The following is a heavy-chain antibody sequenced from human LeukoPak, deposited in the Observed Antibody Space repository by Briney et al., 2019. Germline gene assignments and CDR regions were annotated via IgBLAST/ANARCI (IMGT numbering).Heavy chain of an antibody. V-gene: IGHV4-34*01. D-gene: IGHD2-8*01. CDR3: ASYCTNGVCSTGFDY. CDR2: INHSGST. J-gene: IGHJ4*02. CDR1: GVSFSGYY. Sequence: PSETLSLTCAVYGVSFSGYYWSWIRQPPGKGLEWIGEINHSGSTNYNPSLKSRVTISVDTSKNQFSLKLSSVTAADTAVYYCASYCTNGVCSTGFDYWGQGTLVTVSS.